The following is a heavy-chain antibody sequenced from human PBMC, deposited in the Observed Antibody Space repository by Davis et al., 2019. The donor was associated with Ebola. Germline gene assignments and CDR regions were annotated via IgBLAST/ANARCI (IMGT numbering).Heavy chain of an antibody. J-gene: IGHJ4*02. CDR1: GFTFSSYS. CDR3: ARVYGFGELLAGHSDY. Sequence: GGSLRPSCAASGFTFSSYSMNWVRQAPGKGLEWVSYISSSSSTIYYADSVKGRFTISRDNAKNSLYLQMNSLRDEDTAVYYCARVYGFGELLAGHSDYLGQGTLVTVSS. D-gene: IGHD3-10*01. CDR2: ISSSSSTI. V-gene: IGHV3-48*02.